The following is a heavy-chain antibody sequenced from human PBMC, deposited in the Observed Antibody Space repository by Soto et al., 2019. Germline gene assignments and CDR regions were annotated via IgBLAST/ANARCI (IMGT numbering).Heavy chain of an antibody. CDR2: SYYSGFT. CDR1: GDSISTSSYY. V-gene: IGHV4-39*01. CDR3: ARQGVDNYGDFDY. D-gene: IGHD5-18*01. Sequence: QLQLQESGPGLVKPSETLSLTCTVAGDSISTSSYYRGWVRQSPGQWLEWIGSSYYSGFTCYNPSRRRRVTIYAERPKNPFSLKVGSVTAADPAVYYCARQGVDNYGDFDYWGQGTLVSVSS. J-gene: IGHJ4*02.